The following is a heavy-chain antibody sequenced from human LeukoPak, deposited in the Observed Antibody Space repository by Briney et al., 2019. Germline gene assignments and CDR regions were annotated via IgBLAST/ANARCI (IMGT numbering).Heavy chain of an antibody. Sequence: PSETLSLTCTVYGGSFSGYYWTLIRQTPGKGLEWIGEISHTGLTGSNPSLKSRVTIFVDSSKKQFSLRMTSVTAADTGVYYCARVPDITARPCDTWGPGTLVTVSS. CDR3: ARVPDITARPCDT. J-gene: IGHJ5*02. CDR1: GGSFSGYY. D-gene: IGHD1-1*01. V-gene: IGHV4-34*01. CDR2: ISHTGLT.